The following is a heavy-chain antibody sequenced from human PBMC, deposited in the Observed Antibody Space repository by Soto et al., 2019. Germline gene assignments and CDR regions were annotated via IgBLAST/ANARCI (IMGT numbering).Heavy chain of an antibody. Sequence: GGSLRLSCAASGFTFSSYAMHWVRQAPGKGLEWVAIMPYDGSNKFYADSVKGRFTISRDNSRNTLYLQVNSLRAEDTAVYYCARGMGTTNGGLDYWGQGTLVTVSS. V-gene: IGHV3-30-3*01. CDR3: ARGMGTTNGGLDY. CDR2: MPYDGSNK. CDR1: GFTFSSYA. J-gene: IGHJ4*02. D-gene: IGHD1-7*01.